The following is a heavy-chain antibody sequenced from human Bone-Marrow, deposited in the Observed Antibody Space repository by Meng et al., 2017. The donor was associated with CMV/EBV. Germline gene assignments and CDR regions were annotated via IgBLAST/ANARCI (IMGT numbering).Heavy chain of an antibody. V-gene: IGHV1-69*04. CDR2: IIPILGIA. J-gene: IGHJ3*02. D-gene: IGHD1-26*01. CDR1: GGTFSSYT. Sequence: SVKVSCKASGGTFSSYTISWVRQAPGQGLEWMGRIIPILGIANYAQKFQGRVTMTRDTSTSTVYMELSSLRSEDTAVYYCAREKSGSYYGGAFDIWGQGTMVTVSS. CDR3: AREKSGSYYGGAFDI.